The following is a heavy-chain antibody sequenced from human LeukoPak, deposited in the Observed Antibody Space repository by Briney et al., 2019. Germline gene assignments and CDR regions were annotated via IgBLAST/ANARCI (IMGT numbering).Heavy chain of an antibody. CDR1: GFTFSIYA. CDR2: ISSSGDYT. Sequence: PGGSLRLSCVASGFTFSIYAMSWVRQAPGEGLEWVSSISSSGDYTYYTDPVKGRFTISRDNSKDTLYLQMTSLRAEDTAVYYCAKDRPNYHESNGHYYRRNGDYWGQGTLVTVSS. V-gene: IGHV3-23*01. D-gene: IGHD3-22*01. J-gene: IGHJ4*02. CDR3: AKDRPNYHESNGHYYRRNGDY.